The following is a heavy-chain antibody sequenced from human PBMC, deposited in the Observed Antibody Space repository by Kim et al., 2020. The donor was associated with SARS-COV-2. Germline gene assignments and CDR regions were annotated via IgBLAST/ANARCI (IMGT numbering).Heavy chain of an antibody. J-gene: IGHJ4*02. CDR3: ARDSSGWYSIFDY. Sequence: GGSLRLSCAASGFTFSTYSMNWVRQAPGKGLEWVSSISSSSSYIYYADSVKGRFTISRDNAKNSLYLQMNSLRAEDTAVYYCARDSSGWYSIFDYWGQGTLVIVSS. V-gene: IGHV3-21*01. CDR2: ISSSSSYI. D-gene: IGHD6-19*01. CDR1: GFTFSTYS.